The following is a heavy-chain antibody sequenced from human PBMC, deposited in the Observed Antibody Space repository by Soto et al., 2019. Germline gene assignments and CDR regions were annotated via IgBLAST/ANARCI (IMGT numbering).Heavy chain of an antibody. CDR1: GYTFTRYN. Sequence: QDQFVQSGAEVKKPGASVKVSCKTAGYTFTRYNIHWVRQAPRQRLEWMGWINVGTGNTRYSQKFQGRLTLTRDTAGNTAYPALTSLISEDTTVYHCATPHDNDGCLDSWGQGTLVTVSS. V-gene: IGHV1-3*01. CDR2: INVGTGNT. J-gene: IGHJ4*02. CDR3: ATPHDNDGCLDS. D-gene: IGHD6-19*01.